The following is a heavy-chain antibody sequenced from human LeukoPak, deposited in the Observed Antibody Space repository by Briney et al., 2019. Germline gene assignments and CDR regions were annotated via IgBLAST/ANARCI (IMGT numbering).Heavy chain of an antibody. CDR3: ARHARSIVVVVAASSPFDY. Sequence: SETLTLTCTVSGGSISSSSYYWGWIRQPPGKGLEWIGSIYYSGSTYYNPSLKSRVTISVDTSKNQFSLKLSSVTAADTAVYYCARHARSIVVVVAASSPFDYWGQETLVTVSS. CDR1: GGSISSSSYY. V-gene: IGHV4-39*01. CDR2: IYYSGST. J-gene: IGHJ4*02. D-gene: IGHD2-15*01.